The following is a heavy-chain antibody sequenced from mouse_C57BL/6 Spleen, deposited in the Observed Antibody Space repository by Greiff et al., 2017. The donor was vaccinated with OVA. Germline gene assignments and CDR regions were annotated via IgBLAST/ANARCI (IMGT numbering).Heavy chain of an antibody. D-gene: IGHD2-4*01. Sequence: EVKLEESGGGLVQPGGSMKLSCTASGFTFSDYYMAWVRQVPEKGLEWVANINYDGSSTYYLDSLKSRFIISRDNAKNILYLQMSSLKSEDTATYYCAREGGDYLLGAMDYWGQGTSVTVSS. V-gene: IGHV5-16*01. CDR1: GFTFSDYY. CDR3: AREGGDYLLGAMDY. CDR2: INYDGSST. J-gene: IGHJ4*01.